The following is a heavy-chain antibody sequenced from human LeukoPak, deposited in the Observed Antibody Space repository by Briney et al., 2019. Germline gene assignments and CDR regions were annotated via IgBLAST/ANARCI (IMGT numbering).Heavy chain of an antibody. Sequence: PGGSLRLSCAASGFTFTSHWMSWVRQAPGKGLEWVANIKQDGSEEYYVDSVKGRFIISRDNAKKSLYLQMNSLRAEDTAVYYCAREVAAAVVTHFDFWGQGTLVTVSS. CDR3: AREVAAAVVTHFDF. CDR1: GFTFTSHW. CDR2: IKQDGSEE. D-gene: IGHD5-18*01. V-gene: IGHV3-7*04. J-gene: IGHJ4*02.